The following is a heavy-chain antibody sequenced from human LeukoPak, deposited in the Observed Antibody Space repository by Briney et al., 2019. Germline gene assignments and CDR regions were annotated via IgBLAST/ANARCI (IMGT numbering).Heavy chain of an antibody. CDR2: ISGSGGST. V-gene: IGHV3-23*01. CDR1: GFTFSSYA. Sequence: QPGGSLRLSCAASGFTFSSYAMSWVRQAPGKGLEWVSAISGSGGSTYYADSVKGRFTISRDNSKNTLYLQMNSLRAEDTAVYYCARDYGGRFCLDYWGQGTLVTVSS. CDR3: ARDYGGRFCLDY. J-gene: IGHJ4*02. D-gene: IGHD4-23*01.